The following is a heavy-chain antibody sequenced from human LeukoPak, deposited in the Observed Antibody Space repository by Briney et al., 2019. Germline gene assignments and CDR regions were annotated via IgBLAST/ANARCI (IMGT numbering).Heavy chain of an antibody. D-gene: IGHD5-24*01. J-gene: IGHJ4*02. CDR3: ARLYGYSFAVSRKYFDY. CDR2: IYYSGST. CDR1: GGSISSGDYY. Sequence: SETLSLTCTVSGGSISSGDYYWGWILQPPGKGLEWIGSIYYSGSTYYNPSLTSRVTISVDTSKNQFSLKLSSVTAADTAMYYCARLYGYSFAVSRKYFDYWGQGTLVTVPS. V-gene: IGHV4-39*01.